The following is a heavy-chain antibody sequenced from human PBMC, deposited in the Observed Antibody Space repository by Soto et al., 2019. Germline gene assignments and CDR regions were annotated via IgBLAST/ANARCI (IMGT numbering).Heavy chain of an antibody. J-gene: IGHJ3*01. CDR1: GYTFISYA. V-gene: IGHV1-3*01. CDR2: INAATGKT. CDR3: ARPGPYIRVADAR. Sequence: QVQLVQSGAEVKKPGASVNVSCKASGYTFISYAIHWVRQAPGQGPEWMGWINAATGKTKYAQQFHGRVTITRDTSASTAYMELSSLRSEDTAVYYCARPGPYIRVADARWGPGTMVTVS. D-gene: IGHD2-15*01.